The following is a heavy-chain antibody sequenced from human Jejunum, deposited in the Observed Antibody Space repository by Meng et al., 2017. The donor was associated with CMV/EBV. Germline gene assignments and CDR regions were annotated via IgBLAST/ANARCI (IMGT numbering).Heavy chain of an antibody. CDR1: GFAFSDYS. D-gene: IGHD2-2*02. J-gene: IGHJ4*02. Sequence: AFGFAFSDYSMHWVRQAPGGGLEWLSIVYRRSTAKYYAQSVKGRFTISRDDSTSTLYLQMNSLRVDDTATYYCAKDTTPDSRYNFDCWGQGTLVTVFS. CDR2: VYRRSTAK. CDR3: AKDTTPDSRYNFDC. V-gene: IGHV3-23*03.